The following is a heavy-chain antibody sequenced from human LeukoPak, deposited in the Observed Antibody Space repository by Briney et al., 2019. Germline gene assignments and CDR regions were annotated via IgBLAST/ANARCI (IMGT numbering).Heavy chain of an antibody. J-gene: IGHJ6*03. D-gene: IGHD3-10*01. CDR2: IYYSGST. CDR3: ARVDYYGSGSREYYYYMDV. Sequence: SETLSLTCTVSGGSISSYYWSWIRQPPGKGLEWIGYIYYSGSTNYNPSLKSRVTISVDTSKNQFSLKLSSVTAADTAVYYCARVDYYGSGSREYYYYMDVWGKGTTVTISS. V-gene: IGHV4-59*01. CDR1: GGSISSYY.